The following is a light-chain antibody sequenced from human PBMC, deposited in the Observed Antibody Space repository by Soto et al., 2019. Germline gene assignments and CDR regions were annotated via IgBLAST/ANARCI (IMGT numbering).Light chain of an antibody. CDR1: STDVGRYNY. CDR2: DVS. J-gene: IGLJ1*01. CDR3: TSYTSDSTYV. Sequence: QSALTQPASVSGSPGLSITISCTGTSTDVGRYNYVSWYQQHPGKAPKLMVYDVSNRPSWVSNRFSGSKSGITASLTISGLQAEDEADYYCTSYTSDSTYVFGTGTKLTVL. V-gene: IGLV2-14*01.